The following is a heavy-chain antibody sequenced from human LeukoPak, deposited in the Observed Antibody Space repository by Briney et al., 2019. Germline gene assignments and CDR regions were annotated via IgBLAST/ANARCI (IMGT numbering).Heavy chain of an antibody. CDR2: ISGDGGST. D-gene: IGHD3-10*01. J-gene: IGHJ4*02. V-gene: IGHV3-43*02. Sequence: GGSLRLSCAASGFTFDDYAMHWVRHAPGEGLEWVSLISGDGGSTYYADSVKGRFTISRDNSKNSLYLQMNSLRTEDTALYYCASTAGGSGIGYWGQGTLVTVS. CDR1: GFTFDDYA. CDR3: ASTAGGSGIGY.